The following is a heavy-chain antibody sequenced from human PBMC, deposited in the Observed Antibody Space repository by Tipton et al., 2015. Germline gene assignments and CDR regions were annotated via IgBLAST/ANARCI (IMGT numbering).Heavy chain of an antibody. Sequence: SLRLSCAASGFTFSNYGMHWVRQAPGKGLEWVAVIWSDGSGKYFADSVKGRSTISRDNSKNTMDLQMYNLKAEDAAVYYCARRGRDLHYFDYWGRGAQVTVSS. J-gene: IGHJ4*02. CDR3: ARRGRDLHYFDY. CDR2: IWSDGSGK. D-gene: IGHD2-15*01. V-gene: IGHV3-33*01. CDR1: GFTFSNYG.